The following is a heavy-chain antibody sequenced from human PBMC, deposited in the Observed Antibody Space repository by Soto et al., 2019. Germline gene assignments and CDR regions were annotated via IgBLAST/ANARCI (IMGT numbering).Heavy chain of an antibody. V-gene: IGHV4-59*08. D-gene: IGHD3-3*01. CDR2: IYYSGST. Sequence: PSETLSLTCTVSGGSISSYYWSWIRQPPGKGLEWIGYIYYSGSTNYNPSLKSRVTISVDTSKNQFSLKLSSVTAADTAVYYCARHRDGRYDFWSGYAEFYFDYWGQGTLVTVSS. CDR1: GGSISSYY. J-gene: IGHJ4*02. CDR3: ARHRDGRYDFWSGYAEFYFDY.